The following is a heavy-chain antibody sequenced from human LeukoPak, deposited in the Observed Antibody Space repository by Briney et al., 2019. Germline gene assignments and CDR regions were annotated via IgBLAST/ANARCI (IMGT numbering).Heavy chain of an antibody. CDR3: ARRRYGDYEFYFDP. V-gene: IGHV4-59*08. CDR2: IYYSGST. CDR1: GGSISSYY. D-gene: IGHD4-17*01. Sequence: KSSETLSLTCTVSGGSISSYYWSWIRQPPGQGLEWIGYIYYSGSTNYNPSLKSRVTISVDTSKNQFSLKLSSVTAADTAVYYCARRRYGDYEFYFDPWGQGTLVTVSS. J-gene: IGHJ5*02.